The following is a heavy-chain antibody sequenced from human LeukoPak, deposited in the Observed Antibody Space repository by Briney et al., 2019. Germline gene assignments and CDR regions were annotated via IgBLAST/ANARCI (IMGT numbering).Heavy chain of an antibody. CDR1: GGSISSGSYY. CDR3: ARLSWAYYDSSANDY. CDR2: IYTSGST. J-gene: IGHJ4*02. V-gene: IGHV4-61*02. Sequence: SETLSLTCTVSGGSISSGSYYWSWIRQPAGKGLEWIGRIYTSGSTNCNPSLKSRVTISVDTSKNQFSLKLSSVTAADTAVYYCARLSWAYYDSSANDYWGQGTLVTVSS. D-gene: IGHD3-22*01.